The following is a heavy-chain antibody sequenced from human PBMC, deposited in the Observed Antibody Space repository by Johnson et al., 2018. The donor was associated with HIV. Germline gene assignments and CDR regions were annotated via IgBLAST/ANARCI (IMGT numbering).Heavy chain of an antibody. D-gene: IGHD1-26*01. Sequence: VQLVESGGGLIQPGGSLRLSCAASGFTVSSNYMSWVRQAPGKGLEWVAYINNIGTNIYYADSVRGRFTISRDNAKNSLYLQMNSLRAEDTTLYYCARGAQWELLIDAFDIWGQGTMVTVSS. V-gene: IGHV3-11*01. J-gene: IGHJ3*02. CDR1: GFTVSSNY. CDR3: ARGAQWELLIDAFDI. CDR2: INNIGTNI.